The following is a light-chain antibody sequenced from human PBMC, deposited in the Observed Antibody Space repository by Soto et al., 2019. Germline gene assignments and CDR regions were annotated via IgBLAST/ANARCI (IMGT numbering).Light chain of an antibody. V-gene: IGKV1-5*01. CDR3: QQYSSFSRT. J-gene: IGKJ1*01. CDR1: QTISSW. CDR2: DAS. Sequence: DIQMTQSPSTLSASAGDRVTITCRASQTISSWLAWYQQTPGKAPELLIYDASTLESGVPSRFSGSGSGTEFSLTISSLQPDDFATFYCQQYSSFSRTFGQGTKVDIK.